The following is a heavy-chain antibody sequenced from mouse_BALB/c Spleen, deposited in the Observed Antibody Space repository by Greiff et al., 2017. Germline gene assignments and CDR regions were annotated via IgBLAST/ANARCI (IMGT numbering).Heavy chain of an antibody. D-gene: IGHD1-1*02. CDR2: IYPGNVNT. V-gene: IGHV1S56*01. CDR1: GYTFTSYY. J-gene: IGHJ4*01. CDR3: ARVNYGYAMDY. Sequence: VQLQQSGPELVKPGASVRISCKASGYTFTSYYIHWVKQRPGQGLEWIGWIYPGNVNTKYNEKFKGKATLTADKSSSTAYMQLSSLTSEDSAVYYCARVNYGYAMDYWGQGTSVTVSS.